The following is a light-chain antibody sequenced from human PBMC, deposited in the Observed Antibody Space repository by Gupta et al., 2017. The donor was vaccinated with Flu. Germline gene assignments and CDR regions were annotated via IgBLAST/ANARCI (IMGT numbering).Light chain of an antibody. J-gene: IGKJ1*01. V-gene: IGKV1-39*01. Sequence: SVSPSVGDRVTFTCRARQDIDNDLNWYQQKPGKPPKLLIYGTSRGRSGVPSRFSGRGTGTDFTLTISRRHREDVANYYCQQRHSPPCPFGQGTKVEIK. CDR1: QDIDND. CDR2: GTS. CDR3: QQRHSPPCP.